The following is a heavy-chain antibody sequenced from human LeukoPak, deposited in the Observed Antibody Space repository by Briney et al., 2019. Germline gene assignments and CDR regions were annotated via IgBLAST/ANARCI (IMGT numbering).Heavy chain of an antibody. Sequence: GGSLRLSCAASGFTFSSYSMNWVRQAPGKGLEWVSSISSSSSYIYYADSVKGRFTISRDSAKNSLYLQMNSLRAEDKAVYYCARDGIAAAGQAYYFDYWGQGTLVTVSP. CDR2: ISSSSSYI. CDR1: GFTFSSYS. V-gene: IGHV3-21*01. J-gene: IGHJ4*02. CDR3: ARDGIAAAGQAYYFDY. D-gene: IGHD6-13*01.